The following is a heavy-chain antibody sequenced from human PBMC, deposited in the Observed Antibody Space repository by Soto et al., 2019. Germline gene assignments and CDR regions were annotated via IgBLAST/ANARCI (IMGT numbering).Heavy chain of an antibody. CDR3: ARSIAVAVAYYYGMDV. V-gene: IGHV3-23*01. CDR1: EFTFSSYA. CDR2: ITSGGSST. J-gene: IGHJ6*02. D-gene: IGHD6-19*01. Sequence: HPGGSLRLSCAASEFTFSSYAMSWVRQAPGKGLEWVSAITSGGSSTYYADSVKGRFTISRDSSKNTLYLQMNSLRAEDTAIYYCARSIAVAVAYYYGMDVWGPGTTVTVSS.